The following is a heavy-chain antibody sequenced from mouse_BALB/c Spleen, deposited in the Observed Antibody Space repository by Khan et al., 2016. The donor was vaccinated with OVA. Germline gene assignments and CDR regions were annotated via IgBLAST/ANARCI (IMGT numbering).Heavy chain of an antibody. CDR2: ISNLAYSI. J-gene: IGHJ2*01. Sequence: EVELVESGGGLVQPGGSRKLSCAASGFTFSDYGMAWVRQAPGKGPEWVAFISNLAYSIYYADTVTGRFTISRENAKNTLYLEMSSLRSEDTAMYYCARGGGTGPFDYWGQGTTLTVSS. CDR1: GFTFSDYG. CDR3: ARGGGTGPFDY. D-gene: IGHD4-1*01. V-gene: IGHV5-15*02.